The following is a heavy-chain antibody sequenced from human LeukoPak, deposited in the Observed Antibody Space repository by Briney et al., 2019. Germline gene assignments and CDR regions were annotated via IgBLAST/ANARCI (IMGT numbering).Heavy chain of an antibody. Sequence: GASVKVSCKASGYTFNRYGLSWVRQAPGQGLECLGWISAYSGNTKYAQNFQDRVTMTTDASTSTAYMELRSLTSDDTAVYFCARTHDYDNFPDYWGQGTLVAVSS. CDR3: ARTHDYDNFPDY. CDR2: ISAYSGNT. J-gene: IGHJ4*02. CDR1: GYTFNRYG. D-gene: IGHD4-11*01. V-gene: IGHV1-18*01.